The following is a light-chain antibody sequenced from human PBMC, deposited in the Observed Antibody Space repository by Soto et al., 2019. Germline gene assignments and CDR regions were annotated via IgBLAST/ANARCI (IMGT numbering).Light chain of an antibody. J-gene: IGKJ3*01. CDR3: QQLNSYPL. CDR2: AAS. CDR1: QGISSY. Sequence: DIQLTQSPSFLSASVGDRVTITCRASQGISSYLAWYQQKPGKAPKLLIYAASTLQSVVPSIFSGSGSATEFTITISSLQAEDVANYYWQQLNSYPLFGPGTKVDIK. V-gene: IGKV1-9*01.